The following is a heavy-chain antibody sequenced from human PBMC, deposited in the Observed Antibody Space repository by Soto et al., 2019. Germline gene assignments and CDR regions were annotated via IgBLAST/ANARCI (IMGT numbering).Heavy chain of an antibody. Sequence: ASVKVSCKASGYTFTSYAMHWVRQAPGQRLEWMGWINAGNGNTKYSQKFQGRVTITADESTSTAYMELSSLRSEDTAVYYCARGRVEYSSSYGYWGQGTLVTVSS. CDR3: ARGRVEYSSSYGY. J-gene: IGHJ4*02. CDR2: INAGNGNT. D-gene: IGHD6-6*01. CDR1: GYTFTSYA. V-gene: IGHV1-3*01.